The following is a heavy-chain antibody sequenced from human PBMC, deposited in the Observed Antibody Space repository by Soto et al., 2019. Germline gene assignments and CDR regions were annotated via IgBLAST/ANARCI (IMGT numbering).Heavy chain of an antibody. D-gene: IGHD4-17*01. J-gene: IGHJ6*02. V-gene: IGHV4-31*03. CDR3: ARVTTEVGAHYDYYYGMAV. CDR2: TYYSQST. CDR1: GGSISGGGYD. Sequence: TLSLTCTVSGGSISGGGYDWGWIRHHPLKGLEWIGYTYYSQSTYYNPSLKTRVTISVDTSKNQFPLKLSSVTAADTAVYYCARVTTEVGAHYDYYYGMAVWGQGPTVTAP.